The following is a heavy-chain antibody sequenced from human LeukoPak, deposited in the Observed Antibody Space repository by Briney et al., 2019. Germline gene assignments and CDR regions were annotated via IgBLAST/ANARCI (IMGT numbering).Heavy chain of an antibody. CDR2: ISYDGSNK. D-gene: IGHD3-22*01. Sequence: GGSLRLSCAASGFTFSSYAMHWVRQAPGKGLEWVAVISYDGSNKYYADSVKGRFTISRDNSKNTLYLQMNSLRAEDTAVYYCARGCYDSSGLIDYWGQGTLVTVSS. J-gene: IGHJ4*02. CDR3: ARGCYDSSGLIDY. V-gene: IGHV3-30-3*01. CDR1: GFTFSSYA.